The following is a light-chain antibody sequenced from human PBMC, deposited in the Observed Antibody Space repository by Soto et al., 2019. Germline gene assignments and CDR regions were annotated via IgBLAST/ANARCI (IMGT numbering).Light chain of an antibody. CDR3: QQYYSYPLN. CDR2: ATS. Sequence: AIRMTQAPSSLSASTGDRVTIICRASERIYSYLAWYQQKPGKAPKLLIYATSTLQSGVPSRFSGGGSGTDFTLTISYLQSEDFATYYCQQYYSYPLNFGGGTKVEIK. CDR1: ERIYSY. J-gene: IGKJ4*01. V-gene: IGKV1-8*01.